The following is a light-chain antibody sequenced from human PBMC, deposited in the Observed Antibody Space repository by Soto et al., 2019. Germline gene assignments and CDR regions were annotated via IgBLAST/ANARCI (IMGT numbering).Light chain of an antibody. CDR3: TSYADTRNFGVV. CDR2: EVT. V-gene: IGLV2-14*01. Sequence: QSALTQPASVSGSPGQSITISCTGTSNDVGSYNYVSWYQQHPGKAPKLMIFEVTNRPSGVSNRFSGSKSGNTASLTISGLQAEDEADYYCTSYADTRNFGVVFGGGTKLTVL. J-gene: IGLJ2*01. CDR1: SNDVGSYNY.